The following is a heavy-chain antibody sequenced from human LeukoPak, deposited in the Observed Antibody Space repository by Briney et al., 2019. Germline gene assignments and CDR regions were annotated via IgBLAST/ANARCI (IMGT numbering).Heavy chain of an antibody. D-gene: IGHD2-2*01. Sequence: GGPLRLSCAASGFTVSTNYMTWVRQAPGKGLEWVSLIYSAGTTYYADSVTGRFTISRDYSKNTLYLQMNSLRVEDTAVYYCARGLASTLLDYWGQGTLVTVSS. CDR2: IYSAGTT. CDR3: ARGLASTLLDY. J-gene: IGHJ4*02. CDR1: GFTVSTNY. V-gene: IGHV3-53*01.